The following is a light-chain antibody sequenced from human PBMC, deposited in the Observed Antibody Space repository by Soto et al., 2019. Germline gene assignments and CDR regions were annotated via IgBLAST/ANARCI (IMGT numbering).Light chain of an antibody. CDR2: GAS. CDR1: QSVSSNY. J-gene: IGKJ5*01. CDR3: QQYGSSPMT. Sequence: IVLPQSPGTLSFSPGERATLSCRASQSVSSNYLAWYQQKPGQAPRLLIYGASSRATGIPDRFSGSGSGTDFTLTISRLEPEDFAVYYCQQYGSSPMTFGQGTRLEIK. V-gene: IGKV3-20*01.